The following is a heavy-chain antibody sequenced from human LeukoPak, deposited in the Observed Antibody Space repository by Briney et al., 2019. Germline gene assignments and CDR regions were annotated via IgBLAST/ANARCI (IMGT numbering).Heavy chain of an antibody. CDR3: ARDQSRDIRVDFDY. V-gene: IGHV1-69*13. CDR1: GGTFSSYA. CDR2: IIPIFGTA. D-gene: IGHD2-15*01. Sequence: SVKVSCKASGGTFSSYAISWVRQAPGQGLEWMGGIIPIFGTANYAQKFQGRVTITADESTSTAYMELSSLRSEDTAVYYCARDQSRDIRVDFDYWGQGTLVTVSS. J-gene: IGHJ4*02.